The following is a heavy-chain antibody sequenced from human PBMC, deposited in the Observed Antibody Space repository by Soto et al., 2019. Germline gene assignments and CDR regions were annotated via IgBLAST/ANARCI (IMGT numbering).Heavy chain of an antibody. V-gene: IGHV1-18*01. J-gene: IGHJ3*01. Sequence: ASVKVSCKASGYTLTSYGISWVRQAPGQGHEWMGWISAYNGNTNYAQKLQGRVTMTTDTSTSTAYMELRSLRSDDTAVYYCARDLTKTMITFGRTFWGQGPMVTVSS. D-gene: IGHD3-16*01. CDR3: ARDLTKTMITFGRTF. CDR2: ISAYNGNT. CDR1: GYTLTSYG.